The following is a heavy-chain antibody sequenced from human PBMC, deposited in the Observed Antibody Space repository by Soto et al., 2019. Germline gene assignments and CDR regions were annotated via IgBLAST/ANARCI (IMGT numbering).Heavy chain of an antibody. CDR2: IIPIFGTA. CDR1: GDTFSSYA. Sequence: SVKVSGKASGDTFSSYAISWVRQAPGQGLEWMGGIIPIFGTASYAQKLQGRVTITADESTSTAYMELSSLRSEDTAVYYCARDLADILTGYYSHDAFDIWGQGTMVTVSS. D-gene: IGHD3-9*01. V-gene: IGHV1-69*13. CDR3: ARDLADILTGYYSHDAFDI. J-gene: IGHJ3*02.